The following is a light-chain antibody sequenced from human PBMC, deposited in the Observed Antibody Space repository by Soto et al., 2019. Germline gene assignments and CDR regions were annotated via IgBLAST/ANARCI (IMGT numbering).Light chain of an antibody. Sequence: DIVMTQSPDSLAVSLGERATINCKSSQSVLYSSNNKNYLAWYQQKPGQPPKLLIYWASTRESGVPDRFSGSGSGTDFTLTISSLRAEDVAVYYCQQYYSTPRTFGQGTKLEIK. V-gene: IGKV4-1*01. CDR1: QSVLYSSNNKNY. J-gene: IGKJ2*01. CDR3: QQYYSTPRT. CDR2: WAS.